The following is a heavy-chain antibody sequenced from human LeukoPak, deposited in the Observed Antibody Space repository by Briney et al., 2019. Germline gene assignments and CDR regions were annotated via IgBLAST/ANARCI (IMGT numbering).Heavy chain of an antibody. CDR2: INHSGST. J-gene: IGHJ4*03. V-gene: IGHV4-34*01. CDR1: GRSFSGYY. Sequence: SETLSLTCAVYGRSFSGYYWSWIRQPPGKGLEWIGEINHSGSTNYNPSLKTRVPISVDTSKNQFSLKLSSVTAADTAVYYCARDQRDGYSDYWGQGTLVTVSS. CDR3: ARDQRDGYSDY. D-gene: IGHD5-24*01.